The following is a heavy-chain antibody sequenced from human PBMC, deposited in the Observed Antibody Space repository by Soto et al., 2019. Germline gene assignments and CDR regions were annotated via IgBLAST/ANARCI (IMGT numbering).Heavy chain of an antibody. CDR3: GGDGYGTLGY. Sequence: EVQLVESGGGLVQPGGSLRLSCAASGFTFTSYWMSWVRQAPGKGLEWVANIKQDGSEKYYVNSVKGRFTISRDNAKNSLYLQMNSLRAEDAAVYYCGGDGYGTLGYWGQGTLVTVSS. D-gene: IGHD5-12*01. CDR1: GFTFTSYW. V-gene: IGHV3-7*05. J-gene: IGHJ4*02. CDR2: IKQDGSEK.